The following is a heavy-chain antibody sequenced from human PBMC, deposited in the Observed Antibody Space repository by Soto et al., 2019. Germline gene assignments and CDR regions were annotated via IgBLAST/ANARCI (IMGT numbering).Heavy chain of an antibody. CDR1: GFTFSSYA. CDR2: ISYDGSNK. D-gene: IGHD3-3*01. Sequence: QVQLVESGGGVVQPGRSLRISCAASGFTFSSYAMHWVRQAPGKGLEWVAVISYDGSNKYYADSVKGRFTISRDNSKNTLYLLMNSLRAEDTAVYYCARPYYDFWSGPSPPYYYYGTDVWGEGTTVTVSS. J-gene: IGHJ6*04. CDR3: ARPYYDFWSGPSPPYYYYGTDV. V-gene: IGHV3-30-3*01.